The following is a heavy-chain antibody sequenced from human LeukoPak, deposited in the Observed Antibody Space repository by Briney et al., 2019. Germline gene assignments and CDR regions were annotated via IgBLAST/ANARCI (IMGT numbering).Heavy chain of an antibody. D-gene: IGHD1-26*01. CDR2: TYYRSKWYN. V-gene: IGHV6-1*01. J-gene: IGHJ4*02. CDR1: GDSVSSNSAA. Sequence: SQTLSLTCAISGDSVSSNSAAWNWIRQSPSRGLEWLGRTYYRSKWYNDYAVSVKSRITINPDTSKNQFSLQLNSVTPEDTAVYYCAKGPVSAIVGATTLDYWGQGTLVTVSS. CDR3: AKGPVSAIVGATTLDY.